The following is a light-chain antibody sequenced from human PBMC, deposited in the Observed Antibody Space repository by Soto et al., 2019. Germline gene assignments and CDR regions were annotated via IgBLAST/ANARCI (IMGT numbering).Light chain of an antibody. CDR1: SYNIGKNL. CDR2: KSN. CDR3: AAWDDSLSAWV. V-gene: IGLV1-47*01. J-gene: IGLJ3*02. Sequence: QSVLTQPPSASGTPGQRVTISCSGGSYNIGKNLVYWYKQRPGTAPKLLIVKSNARPPGVPDRFSGSNSGSSASLAISGLRSEDEADYFCAAWDDSLSAWVFGGGTKVTVL.